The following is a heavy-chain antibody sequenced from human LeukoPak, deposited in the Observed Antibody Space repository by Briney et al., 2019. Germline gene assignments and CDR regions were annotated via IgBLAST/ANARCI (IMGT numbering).Heavy chain of an antibody. CDR2: ISGSGGST. CDR1: GFTFSSYV. J-gene: IGHJ5*02. CDR3: ANTYYYDGSGYYYLGWFDP. Sequence: GGSLRLSCAASGFTFSSYVMSWVRQAPGKGLEWVSAISGSGGSTYYADSVKGRFTISRDNSKNTLYLQMNSLRAEDTAVYYCANTYYYDGSGYYYLGWFDPWGQGTLVTVSS. V-gene: IGHV3-23*01. D-gene: IGHD3-22*01.